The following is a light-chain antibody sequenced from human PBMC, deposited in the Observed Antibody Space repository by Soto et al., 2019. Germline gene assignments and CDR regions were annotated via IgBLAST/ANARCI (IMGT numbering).Light chain of an antibody. V-gene: IGKV3D-15*02. CDR2: GAS. J-gene: IGKJ1*01. CDR3: QQYAKAPLT. CDR1: QSVSSN. Sequence: ERVMTQSPATLSVSPGDRATLSCTASQSVSSNLAWYQQKPGQAPRLLVYGASSRATGVPGRFSASGSGTDFTLTISRLEPEDFAVYYCQQYAKAPLTFGQGTKVDI.